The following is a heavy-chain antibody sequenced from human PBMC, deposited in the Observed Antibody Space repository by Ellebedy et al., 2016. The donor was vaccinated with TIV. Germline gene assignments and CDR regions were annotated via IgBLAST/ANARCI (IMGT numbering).Heavy chain of an antibody. CDR3: AKDSYDSSGYYFDY. J-gene: IGHJ4*02. CDR2: ISWNSGSI. V-gene: IGHV3-9*01. D-gene: IGHD3-22*01. CDR1: GFTFDDYA. Sequence: SLKISXAASGFTFDDYAMHWVRQAPGKGLEWVSGISWNSGSIGYADSVKGRFTISRDNAKNSLYLQMNSLRAEDTALYYCAKDSYDSSGYYFDYWGQGTLVTVSS.